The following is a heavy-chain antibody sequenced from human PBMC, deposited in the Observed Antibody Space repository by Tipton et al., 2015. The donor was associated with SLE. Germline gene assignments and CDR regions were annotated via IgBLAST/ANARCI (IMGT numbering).Heavy chain of an antibody. J-gene: IGHJ6*02. CDR2: IFYTGST. V-gene: IGHV4-59*01. CDR3: ARDSLNWGSYYHGMDV. Sequence: TLSLTCTVSGGSISSYFWTWIRQPPGKGLEWIGHIFYTGSTRYNPSLKSRVTISGDTSKSQIFLKMSSVTAADTAVYYCARDSLNWGSYYHGMDVWGQGTTVTVSS. D-gene: IGHD3-16*01. CDR1: GGSISSYF.